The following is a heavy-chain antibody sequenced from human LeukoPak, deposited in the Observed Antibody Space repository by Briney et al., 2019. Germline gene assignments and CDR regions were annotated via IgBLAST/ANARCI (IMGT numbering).Heavy chain of an antibody. CDR1: GFTFSNAW. CDR3: TTVKTVYDYVWGSYRYPYYFDY. D-gene: IGHD3-16*02. J-gene: IGHJ4*02. CDR2: IKSKTDGGTT. V-gene: IGHV3-15*01. Sequence: GGSLRLSCAASGFTFSNAWMSWVRQAPGKGLEWVGRIKSKTDGGTTDYAAPVKGRFTISRDDSKNTLYLQMNCLKTEDTAVYYCTTVKTVYDYVWGSYRYPYYFDYWGQGTLVTVSS.